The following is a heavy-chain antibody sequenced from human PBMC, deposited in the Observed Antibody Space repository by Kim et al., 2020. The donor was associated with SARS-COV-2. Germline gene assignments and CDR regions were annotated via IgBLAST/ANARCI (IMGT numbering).Heavy chain of an antibody. D-gene: IGHD6-6*01. Sequence: GESLKISCKGSGYSFTSYWITWVRQMPGKGLEWMGRIDPSDSYTNYSPSFQGHVTISADKSISTAYLQWSSLQASDTAMYYCASSYGTSSCGYWGQGTLVTVSS. J-gene: IGHJ4*02. CDR3: ASSYGTSSCGY. V-gene: IGHV5-10-1*01. CDR2: IDPSDSYT. CDR1: GYSFTSYW.